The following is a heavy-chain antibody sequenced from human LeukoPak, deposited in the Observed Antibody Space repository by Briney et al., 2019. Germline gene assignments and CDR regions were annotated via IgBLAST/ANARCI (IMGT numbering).Heavy chain of an antibody. D-gene: IGHD2-2*01. CDR3: VRAAPRDCSPASCSLFDT. CDR2: IMIGGDGK. CDR1: GFTFNNYA. V-gene: IGHV3-23*01. J-gene: IGHJ4*02. Sequence: GGSLRLSCAGSGFTFNNYAMSWVHRAPRKGLEWVSTIMIGGDGKHYADSVKGRFTISRDRSESTLYLQMNGLRADDTAVYYCVRAAPRDCSPASCSLFDTWGQGTLVTVSS.